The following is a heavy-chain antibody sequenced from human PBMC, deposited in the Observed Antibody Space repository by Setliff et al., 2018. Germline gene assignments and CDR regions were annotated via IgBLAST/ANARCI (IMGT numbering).Heavy chain of an antibody. CDR3: ARQQQLVIGSTAYYYYGMDV. J-gene: IGHJ6*02. CDR2: MYHSGST. CDR1: GYSISSDYY. D-gene: IGHD6-13*01. V-gene: IGHV4-38-2*01. Sequence: PSETLSLTCAVSGYSISSDYYWGWIRQPPGKGLEWIGSMYHSGSTYYNPSLKSRVTISVDASKNQFSLKLSSVTAADTAVYYCARQQQLVIGSTAYYYYGMDVWGQGTTVTVSS.